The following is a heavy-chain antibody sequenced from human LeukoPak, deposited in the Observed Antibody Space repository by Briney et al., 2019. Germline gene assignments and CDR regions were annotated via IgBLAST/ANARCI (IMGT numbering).Heavy chain of an antibody. V-gene: IGHV3-74*01. Sequence: GGSLRVSCAASGFTLRSYWMHWVRHAPGKGLVWVSRINTDETITTYADSVRGRFTISRDNAKNTLYLQMNSLRVDDTAVYYCARGSWNDRDLDYWGQGTLITVSS. CDR1: GFTLRSYW. CDR2: INTDETIT. J-gene: IGHJ4*02. D-gene: IGHD1-1*01. CDR3: ARGSWNDRDLDY.